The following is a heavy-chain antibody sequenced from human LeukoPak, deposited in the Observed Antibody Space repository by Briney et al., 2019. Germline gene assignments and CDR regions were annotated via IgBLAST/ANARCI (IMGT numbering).Heavy chain of an antibody. Sequence: ASAKVSCKASGYTFTSYGISWVRQAPGQGLEWMGIINPSGGSTSYAQKFQGRVTMTRDMSTSTVYMELSSLRSEDTAVYYCARGSDGSGWYGCFDYWGQGTLVTVSS. CDR2: INPSGGST. D-gene: IGHD6-19*01. J-gene: IGHJ4*02. CDR3: ARGSDGSGWYGCFDY. CDR1: GYTFTSYG. V-gene: IGHV1-46*01.